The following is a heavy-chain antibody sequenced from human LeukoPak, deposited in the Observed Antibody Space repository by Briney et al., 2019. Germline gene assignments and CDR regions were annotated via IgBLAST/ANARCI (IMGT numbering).Heavy chain of an antibody. V-gene: IGHV3-21*01. J-gene: IGHJ4*02. D-gene: IGHD3-22*01. CDR1: GFTFSSYS. Sequence: GGSLRLSCAASGFTFSSYSMNWVRQAPGKGLEWVSSISSSSSYIYYADSVKGRFTISRDNAKNSLYLQMNSLRAEDTAVYYCARVPAVDSSGYYYFDYWGQGTLVTVSS. CDR3: ARVPAVDSSGYYYFDY. CDR2: ISSSSSYI.